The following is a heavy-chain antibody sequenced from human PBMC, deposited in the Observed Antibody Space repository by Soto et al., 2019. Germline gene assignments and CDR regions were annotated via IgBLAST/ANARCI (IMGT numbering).Heavy chain of an antibody. Sequence: GASVKVSCKASGFTFTSSAVQWVRQARGQRLEWIGWIVVGSGNTNYAQKFQERVTITRDMSTSTAYMELSSLRSEDTAVYYCAALTQYSGSYYSDYWGQGTLVTVSS. J-gene: IGHJ4*02. CDR1: GFTFTSSA. V-gene: IGHV1-58*01. D-gene: IGHD1-26*01. CDR3: AALTQYSGSYYSDY. CDR2: IVVGSGNT.